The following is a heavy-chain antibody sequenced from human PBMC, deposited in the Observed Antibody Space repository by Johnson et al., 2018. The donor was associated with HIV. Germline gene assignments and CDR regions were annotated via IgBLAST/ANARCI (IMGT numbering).Heavy chain of an antibody. D-gene: IGHD1-1*01. Sequence: VQLVESGGGLVQPGRSLKLSCAASGFTFDDYAMHWVRQAPGKGLEWVSGISWNSGSIGYADSVKGRFTISRDNFKNTVYLQMNSLRTVDTAVYYCARGYTWNDVSIWGQGTMVTVSS. CDR1: GFTFDDYA. CDR2: ISWNSGSI. CDR3: ARGYTWNDVSI. V-gene: IGHV3-9*01. J-gene: IGHJ3*02.